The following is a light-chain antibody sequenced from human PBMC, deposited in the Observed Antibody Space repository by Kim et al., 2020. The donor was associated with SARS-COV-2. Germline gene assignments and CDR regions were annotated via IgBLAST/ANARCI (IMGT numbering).Light chain of an antibody. CDR1: QSVSSSY. V-gene: IGKV3-20*01. Sequence: EIVLTQSPGTLSLSPGERATLSCRASQSVSSSYLAWYQRKPGQAPRLLIYGASSRATGIPDRFSGSGSGTDFTLTISRLDPEDFAVYYCQQYGSSPITFGQGTRREIK. CDR2: GAS. CDR3: QQYGSSPIT. J-gene: IGKJ5*01.